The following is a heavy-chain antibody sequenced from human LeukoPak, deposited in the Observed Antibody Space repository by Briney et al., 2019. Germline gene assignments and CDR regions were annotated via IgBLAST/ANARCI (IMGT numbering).Heavy chain of an antibody. CDR1: VYTFTSYD. CDR2: MNPNRGNT. J-gene: IGHJ5*02. Sequence: ASVKVSFKASVYTFTSYDINGVRQASGQGLDWMGWMNPNRGNTGYAQKVQGRVTMTRKTSISTAYMELRSVSSEDGAVYQCARGRGDRGWFDPWGQGTVVTVSS. CDR3: ARGRGDRGWFDP. D-gene: IGHD3-10*01. V-gene: IGHV1-8*01.